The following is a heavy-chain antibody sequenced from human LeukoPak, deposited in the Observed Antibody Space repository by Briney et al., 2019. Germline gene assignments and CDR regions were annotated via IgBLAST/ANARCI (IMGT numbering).Heavy chain of an antibody. Sequence: GGSLRLSCAASGFTFSTHDVNWVRQAPGKGLEWVSFINSRSSTIYYADSVKGRFTISRDNAKNSLYLQMNSLRAEDTAVYYCARGAPYCGGDCYSDYWGQGTLVTVSS. CDR1: GFTFSTHD. CDR3: ARGAPYCGGDCYSDY. CDR2: INSRSSTI. V-gene: IGHV3-48*04. D-gene: IGHD2-21*01. J-gene: IGHJ4*02.